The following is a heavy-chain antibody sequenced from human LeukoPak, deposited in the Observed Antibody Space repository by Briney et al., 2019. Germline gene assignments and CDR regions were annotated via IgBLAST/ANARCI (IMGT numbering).Heavy chain of an antibody. D-gene: IGHD3-22*01. Sequence: GGSLRLSCAASGFTFSSYAMSWVRQAPGKGLEWVSTISDSISSSYYADSVKGRFTVSRDNSKNTLYLQMNSLRAEDTAVYYCAKEQITYYYDSSGYDFDYWGQGTLVTVSS. CDR2: ISDSISSS. V-gene: IGHV3-23*01. J-gene: IGHJ4*02. CDR1: GFTFSSYA. CDR3: AKEQITYYYDSSGYDFDY.